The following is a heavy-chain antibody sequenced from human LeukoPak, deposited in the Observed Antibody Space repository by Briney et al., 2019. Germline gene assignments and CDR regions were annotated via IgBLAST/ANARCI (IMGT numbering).Heavy chain of an antibody. CDR3: ARGEVLRFLEWFPDY. J-gene: IGHJ4*02. Sequence: ASVKVSCKASGYTFTSYYMHWVRQAPGQGLEWMGIINPSGGSTSYAQKFQGRVTMTRDTSTSTVYMELSSLRSEDTAVYYCARGEVLRFLEWFPDYWGQGTLVTVSS. CDR1: GYTFTSYY. V-gene: IGHV1-46*01. CDR2: INPSGGST. D-gene: IGHD3-3*01.